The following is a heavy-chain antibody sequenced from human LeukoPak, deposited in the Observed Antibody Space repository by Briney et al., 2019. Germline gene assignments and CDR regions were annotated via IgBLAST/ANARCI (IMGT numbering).Heavy chain of an antibody. J-gene: IGHJ6*03. CDR3: ARDRGGDYYGSGSYYKVGKNYYYYYYMDV. V-gene: IGHV1-69*06. Sequence: SVKVSCKSSGGTFSSYAIIWVRQAPGQGLEWMGGIIPIFGTANYAQKFQGRVTITADKSTSTAYMELSSLRSEDTAVYYCARDRGGDYYGSGSYYKVGKNYYYYYYMDVWGKGTTVTVSS. CDR1: GGTFSSYA. CDR2: IIPIFGTA. D-gene: IGHD3-10*01.